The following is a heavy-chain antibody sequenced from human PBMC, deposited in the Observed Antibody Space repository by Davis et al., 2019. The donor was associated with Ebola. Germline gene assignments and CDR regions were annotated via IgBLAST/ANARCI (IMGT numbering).Heavy chain of an antibody. CDR2: ISYDGSNK. CDR1: GFTFSSNS. V-gene: IGHV3-30*03. J-gene: IGHJ6*04. Sequence: GGSLRLSCAASGFTFSSNSMNWVRQAPGKGLEWVAVISYDGSNKYYADSVKGRFTISRDNSKNTLYLQMNSLRAEDTAVYYCARRDGMDVWGKGTTVTVSS. CDR3: ARRDGMDV.